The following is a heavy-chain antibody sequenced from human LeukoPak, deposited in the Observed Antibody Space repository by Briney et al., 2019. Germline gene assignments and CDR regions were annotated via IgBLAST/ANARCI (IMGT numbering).Heavy chain of an antibody. D-gene: IGHD3-22*01. J-gene: IGHJ5*02. CDR1: GFTFSRCA. Sequence: SGGSLRLSCAASGFTFSRCAMSWVRQAPGKGLEWVSAINGSGDSTYYADSVKGRFTISRDNSKNTLYLQMNSLRAEDTAVYYCANGEMIVVPWGQGTLVTVSS. CDR3: ANGEMIVVP. CDR2: INGSGDST. V-gene: IGHV3-23*01.